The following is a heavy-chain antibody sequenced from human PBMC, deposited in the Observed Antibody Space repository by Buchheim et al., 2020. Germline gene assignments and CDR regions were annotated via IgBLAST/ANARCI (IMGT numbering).Heavy chain of an antibody. CDR1: GFTFSSYW. Sequence: EVQLVESGGGLVQPGGSLRLSCAASGFTFSSYWMHWVRQAPGKGLVWVSRIDSDGRTTTYADSVKGRFTISRDNATNTLYLQMNSLRAEDTAMYYCARWGSGSNYPVQVMDVWGQGTT. CDR3: ARWGSGSNYPVQVMDV. CDR2: IDSDGRTT. V-gene: IGHV3-74*03. J-gene: IGHJ6*02. D-gene: IGHD3-10*01.